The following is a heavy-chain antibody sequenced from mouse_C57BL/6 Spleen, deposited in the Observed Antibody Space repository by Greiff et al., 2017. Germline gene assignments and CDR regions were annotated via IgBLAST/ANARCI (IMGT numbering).Heavy chain of an antibody. Sequence: VQLQQPGTELVKPGASVKLSCKASGYTFTSYYMHWVKQRTEQGLEWIGRIDPEDGETKYAPKFQGKATITADTSSNTAYLQLSSLTSEDTAVYYCARGITTVVATDYWGQGTTLTVSS. D-gene: IGHD1-1*01. CDR2: IDPEDGET. V-gene: IGHV14-2*01. CDR1: GYTFTSYY. CDR3: ARGITTVVATDY. J-gene: IGHJ2*01.